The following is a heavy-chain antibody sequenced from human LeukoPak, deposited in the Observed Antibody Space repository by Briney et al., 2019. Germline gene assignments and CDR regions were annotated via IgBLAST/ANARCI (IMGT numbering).Heavy chain of an antibody. CDR3: ARERTYSSGWV. D-gene: IGHD6-19*01. J-gene: IGHJ4*02. CDR2: IYSGGST. Sequence: PGGSLRLSCAASGFTVSSNYMSWVRQAPGKGLEGVSVIYSGGSTYYADSVKGRFTISRDNSKNTLYLQMNSLRVEDTAVYYCARERTYSSGWVWGQGTLVTVSS. CDR1: GFTVSSNY. V-gene: IGHV3-53*01.